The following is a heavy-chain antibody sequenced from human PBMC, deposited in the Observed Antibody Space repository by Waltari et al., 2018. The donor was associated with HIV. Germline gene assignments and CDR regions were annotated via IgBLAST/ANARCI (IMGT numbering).Heavy chain of an antibody. V-gene: IGHV1-45*02. J-gene: IGHJ3*02. CDR3: ARSLYDSSGGGEKNPLKNDAFDI. Sequence: QMQLVQSGAEVKKTGSSVKVSCKASGYTFTYRHLTWVRQHPEPALEWMGWITPFNGNTNYAQKFQDRVTITRDRSMSTAYMELSSLRSEDTAMYYCARSLYDSSGGGEKNPLKNDAFDIWGQGTMVTVSS. D-gene: IGHD3-22*01. CDR2: ITPFNGNT. CDR1: GYTFTYRH.